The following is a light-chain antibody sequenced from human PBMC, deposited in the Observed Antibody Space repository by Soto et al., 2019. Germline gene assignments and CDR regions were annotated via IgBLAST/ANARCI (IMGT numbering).Light chain of an antibody. Sequence: QSALTQPASVSESPGQSITISCTGTSSDVGGYNYVSWYQQYPGKAPKLMIYEVSKWPSGVSNRFSGSKSGNTGSLTISGLQAEDEGDYYCTSYTSSGTWVFGGGTKLTVL. V-gene: IGLV2-14*01. CDR1: SSDVGGYNY. CDR2: EVS. J-gene: IGLJ3*02. CDR3: TSYTSSGTWV.